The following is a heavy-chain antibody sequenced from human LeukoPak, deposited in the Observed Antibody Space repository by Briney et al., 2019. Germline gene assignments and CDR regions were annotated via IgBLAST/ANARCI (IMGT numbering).Heavy chain of an antibody. D-gene: IGHD2-2*02. V-gene: IGHV3-30-3*01. J-gene: IGHJ4*02. CDR3: ARDAHLHIVVVPAAIRSKDY. Sequence: GGSLRLSCAASGFTFSSYAMHWVRQAPGKGLEWVAVISYDGSNKYYADSVKGRFTISRDNSKNTLYLQMNSLRAEDTAVYYCARDAHLHIVVVPAAIRSKDYWGQGTLVTVSS. CDR2: ISYDGSNK. CDR1: GFTFSSYA.